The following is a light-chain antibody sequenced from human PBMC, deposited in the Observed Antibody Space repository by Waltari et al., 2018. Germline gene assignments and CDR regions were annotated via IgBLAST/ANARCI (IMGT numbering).Light chain of an antibody. CDR3: QQANTFPLT. CDR1: QGIGTW. Sequence: DIQMTQSPSSVSASVGDRVTITCRASQGIGTWLAWYQHKPGKAPKLLIYGASSLQSWVPPRFSGSGSGTDFTLTINNLQPEDFATYSCQQANTFPLTFGGGTKVEIK. J-gene: IGKJ4*01. CDR2: GAS. V-gene: IGKV1-12*01.